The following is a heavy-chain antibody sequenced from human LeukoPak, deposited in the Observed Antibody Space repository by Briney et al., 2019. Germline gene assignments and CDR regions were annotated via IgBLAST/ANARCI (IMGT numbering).Heavy chain of an antibody. CDR2: IYYTGST. Sequence: PSETLSLTCTVSGGSINNYYWSWIRQPPGKGLEWIGYIYYTGSTNYNPSLKSRVTISLDTSKNQFSLKLSSVTAADTAVYYCARQFYYDSGGSHYWGQGTLVTVSS. D-gene: IGHD3-22*01. CDR3: ARQFYYDSGGSHY. V-gene: IGHV4-59*08. CDR1: GGSINNYY. J-gene: IGHJ4*02.